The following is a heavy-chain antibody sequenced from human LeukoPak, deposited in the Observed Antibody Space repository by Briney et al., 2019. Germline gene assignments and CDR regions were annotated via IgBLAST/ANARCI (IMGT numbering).Heavy chain of an antibody. J-gene: IGHJ4*02. D-gene: IGHD2-15*01. V-gene: IGHV1-18*01. Sequence: ASVKVSCKASGYSFTSYGISWVRQAPRQGLEWMGWISVYNGNTNYAQKLQGRVTMTTDTSTNTAYMELRSLRSDDTAVYYCARDLRGYCSGGSCLELDYWGQGTLVTVSS. CDR2: ISVYNGNT. CDR3: ARDLRGYCSGGSCLELDY. CDR1: GYSFTSYG.